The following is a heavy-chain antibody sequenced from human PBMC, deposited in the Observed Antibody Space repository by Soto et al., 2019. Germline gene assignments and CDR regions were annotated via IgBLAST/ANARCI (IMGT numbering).Heavy chain of an antibody. CDR2: IKHDGNEK. CDR3: VRATLSWGHYYFRGLDV. J-gene: IGHJ6*02. CDR1: GFMFGTYW. Sequence: GGALRLSCAATGFMFGTYWMSWVRQAPGKGLEWVANIKHDGNEKYYADSVKGRFTVSRDNVKNFLHLQMSSLRGDDTGVYFCVRATLSWGHYYFRGLDVWGQGTTVTVSS. V-gene: IGHV3-7*01. D-gene: IGHD3-22*01.